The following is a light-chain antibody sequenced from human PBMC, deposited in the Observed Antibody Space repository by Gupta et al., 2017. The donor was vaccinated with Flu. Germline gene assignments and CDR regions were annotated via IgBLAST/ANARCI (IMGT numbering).Light chain of an antibody. J-gene: IGLJ3*02. CDR1: GSNIGINT. CDR2: NSS. CDR3: AAWDDSLNCQV. V-gene: IGLV1-44*01. Sequence: QSVLTQPPSASGTPGQRVTISCSGGGSNIGINTVSWYQQLPRTAPKLVIYNSSQRPSGVPDRFSGSKSGTSASLSISGLQAEDEADYYCAAWDDSLNCQVFGGGTKLTVL.